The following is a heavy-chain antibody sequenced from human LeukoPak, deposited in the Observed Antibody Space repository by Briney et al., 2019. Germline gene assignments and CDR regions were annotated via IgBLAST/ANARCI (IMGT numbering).Heavy chain of an antibody. D-gene: IGHD3-3*01. CDR1: GFTFSSCA. J-gene: IGHJ4*02. V-gene: IGHV3-23*01. CDR3: AKMNDFPNYFDY. Sequence: GGSLRLSCEASGFTFSSCAMSWVRQAPGKGLEWVSGISGSGGSTYYADSVKGRFTISRDNSKNTLSLQMNSLRAEDTAVYYCAKMNDFPNYFDYWGQGTLVTVSS. CDR2: ISGSGGST.